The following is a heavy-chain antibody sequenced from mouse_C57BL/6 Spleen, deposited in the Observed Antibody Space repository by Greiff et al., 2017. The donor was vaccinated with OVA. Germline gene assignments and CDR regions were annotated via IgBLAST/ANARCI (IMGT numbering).Heavy chain of an antibody. D-gene: IGHD1-1*01. CDR2: IYPGSGST. J-gene: IGHJ4*01. CDR3: AREEGYGSSSWDY. CDR1: GYTFTSYW. Sequence: QVQLQQPGAELVKPGASVKMSCKASGYTFTSYWITWVKQRPGQGLEWIGDIYPGSGSTNYNEKFKSKATLTVDTSSSTAYMQLSSLTSEDSAVYYCAREEGYGSSSWDYWGQGTSVTVSS. V-gene: IGHV1-55*01.